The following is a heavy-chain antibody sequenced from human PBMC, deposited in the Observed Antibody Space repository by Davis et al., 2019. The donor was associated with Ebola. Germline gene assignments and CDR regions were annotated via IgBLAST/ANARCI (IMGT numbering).Heavy chain of an antibody. CDR3: VRDIFATIRGTRGAFDI. J-gene: IGHJ3*02. CDR1: GFTFSNYG. CDR2: ISYHGKNI. D-gene: IGHD1-7*01. Sequence: AGSLRLSCAASGFTFSNYGMHWVRQAPGKGLEWVAFISYHGKNIPYADAVMGRFTISRDNSENTLYLQMNSLGSDDTAVYYCVRDIFATIRGTRGAFDIWGQGTMVTASS. V-gene: IGHV3-30*03.